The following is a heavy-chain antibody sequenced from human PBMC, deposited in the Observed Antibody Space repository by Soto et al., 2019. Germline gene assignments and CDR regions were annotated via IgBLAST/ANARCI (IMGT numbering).Heavy chain of an antibody. V-gene: IGHV4-39*01. CDR1: GGSISSSSYY. CDR3: ATAANIVVVVATTDAFDI. Sequence: ETLSLTCTVSGGSISSSSYYWGWIRQPPGKGLEWIGSIYYSGSTYYNPSLKSRVTISVDTSKNQFSLKLSSVTAADTAVYYCATAANIVVVVATTDAFDIWGQGTMVTVSS. J-gene: IGHJ3*02. CDR2: IYYSGST. D-gene: IGHD2-15*01.